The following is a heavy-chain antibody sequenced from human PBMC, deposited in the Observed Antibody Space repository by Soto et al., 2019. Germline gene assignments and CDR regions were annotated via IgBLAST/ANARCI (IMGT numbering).Heavy chain of an antibody. CDR3: AKRPTMMVVERAAFDI. D-gene: IGHD3-22*01. CDR2: ISGSGGST. CDR1: GFTFSSYA. J-gene: IGHJ3*02. Sequence: EVQLLESGGGLVQPGGSLRLSCAASGFTFSSYAMSWVRQAPGKGLEWVSAISGSGGSTYYADSVKGRFTISRDNSKNTLYLQMNSLRAEDTAVYYCAKRPTMMVVERAAFDIWGQGTMVTVSS. V-gene: IGHV3-23*01.